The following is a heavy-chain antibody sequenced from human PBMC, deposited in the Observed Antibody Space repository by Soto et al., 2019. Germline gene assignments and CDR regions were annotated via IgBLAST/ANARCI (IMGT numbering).Heavy chain of an antibody. D-gene: IGHD3-10*01. Sequence: GGSLRLSCAASGFTFSSYSMNWVRQAPGKGLEWVSSISSSSSYIYYADSVKGRFTISRDNAKNSLYLQMNSLRAEDTAVYYCARDIRAVRGVIWSDYYGMDVWGQGTTVTVSS. CDR2: ISSSSSYI. CDR1: GFTFSSYS. V-gene: IGHV3-21*01. J-gene: IGHJ6*02. CDR3: ARDIRAVRGVIWSDYYGMDV.